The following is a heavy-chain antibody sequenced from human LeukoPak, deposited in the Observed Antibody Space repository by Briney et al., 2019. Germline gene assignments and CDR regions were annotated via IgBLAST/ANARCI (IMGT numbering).Heavy chain of an antibody. Sequence: ASVKVSCKTSGYTFTDYYMHWVRQAPGRGLEWLGWINPNSGATNYAQKFQGRVTMTRDTSISTVYIKLSRLTSDDTAVYYCARDASRTTAPDDYWGQGTLVTVSS. V-gene: IGHV1-2*02. CDR1: GYTFTDYY. D-gene: IGHD1-1*01. J-gene: IGHJ4*02. CDR3: ARDASRTTAPDDY. CDR2: INPNSGAT.